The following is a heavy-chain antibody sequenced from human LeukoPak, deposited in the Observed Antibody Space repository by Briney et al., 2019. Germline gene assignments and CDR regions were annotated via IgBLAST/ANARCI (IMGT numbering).Heavy chain of an antibody. J-gene: IGHJ4*02. D-gene: IGHD2-15*01. CDR3: ASEYCSGGSCYLSSDY. CDR2: ISSSSSYI. V-gene: IGHV3-21*01. Sequence: PGGSLRLSCAASGFTFSSYWMSWVRQAPGKGLEWVSSISSSSSYIYYADSVKGRFTISRDNAKNSLYLQMNSLRAEDTAVYYCASEYCSGGSCYLSSDYWGQGTLVTVSS. CDR1: GFTFSSYW.